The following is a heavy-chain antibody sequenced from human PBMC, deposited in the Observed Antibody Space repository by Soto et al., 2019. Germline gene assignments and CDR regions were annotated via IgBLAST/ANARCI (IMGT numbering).Heavy chain of an antibody. CDR3: ASARHIGP. Sequence: PGGSLRLSCTASGFTFINYWISFFRHAPFKWLEWVANIGQDGSQRNYVDSVKGRFTISRDNAENSLYLQMNSLRAEDTAIYYCASARHIGPWGQGTLVTVSS. CDR1: GFTFINYW. CDR2: IGQDGSQR. D-gene: IGHD2-21*01. J-gene: IGHJ5*02. V-gene: IGHV3-7*01.